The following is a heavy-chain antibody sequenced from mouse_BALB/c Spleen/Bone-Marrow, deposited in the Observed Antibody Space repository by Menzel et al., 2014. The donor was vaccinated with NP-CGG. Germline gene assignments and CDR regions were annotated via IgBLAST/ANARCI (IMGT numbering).Heavy chain of an antibody. J-gene: IGHJ2*01. V-gene: IGHV14-3*02. CDR1: GFNIKDTY. Sequence: EVQRGESGAELVKPGASVKLSCTASGFNIKDTYMHWVKQRPEQGLEWIGRIDPANGNTKYDPKFQGTATITADTSSNTAYLQLSSLTSEDTAVYYCARTDYWGQGTTLTVSS. CDR3: ARTDY. CDR2: IDPANGNT.